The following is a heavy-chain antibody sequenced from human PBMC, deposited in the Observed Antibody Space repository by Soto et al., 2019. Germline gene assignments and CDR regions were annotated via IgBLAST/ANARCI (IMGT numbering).Heavy chain of an antibody. Sequence: ASVKVSCKTSGYTFTSYDINWVRQATGQGLEWMGWMNPDNGNTKYSQKFQGRVTITRDTSTSTAYMELSSLRSEDTAVYYCARSCSSTSCYGYFDYWGQGTLVTVSS. CDR3: ARSCSSTSCYGYFDY. D-gene: IGHD2-2*01. CDR1: GYTFTSYD. J-gene: IGHJ4*02. V-gene: IGHV1-8*01. CDR2: MNPDNGNT.